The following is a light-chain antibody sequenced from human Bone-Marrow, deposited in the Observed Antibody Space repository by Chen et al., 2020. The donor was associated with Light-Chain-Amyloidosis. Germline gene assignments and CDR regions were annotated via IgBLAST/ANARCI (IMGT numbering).Light chain of an antibody. CDR1: DLPTKY. CDR2: RDT. J-gene: IGLJ2*01. CDR3: QSADSSGTYEVI. Sequence: SYDLTQPPSVSVSPGQTARITCSGDDLPTKYAYWYQQKPGRAPVLVIHRDTERPSGISERFSGSSSGTTDTLTISGVQAEDEADYHCQSADSSGTYEVIFGGGTKLTVL. V-gene: IGLV3-25*03.